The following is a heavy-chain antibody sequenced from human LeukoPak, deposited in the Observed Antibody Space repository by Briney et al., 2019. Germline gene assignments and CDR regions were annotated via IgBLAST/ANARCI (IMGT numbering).Heavy chain of an antibody. CDR1: GGSISSYY. Sequence: SETLSLTCTVSGGSISSYYWSWIRQPPGKGLEWIGYIYYSGSTNYNPSLKGRVTISVDTSKNQFSLKLSSVTAADTAVYYCARGGYSHLPLDNGMDVWGQGTTVTVSS. J-gene: IGHJ6*02. CDR2: IYYSGST. V-gene: IGHV4-59*01. CDR3: ARGGYSHLPLDNGMDV. D-gene: IGHD6-13*01.